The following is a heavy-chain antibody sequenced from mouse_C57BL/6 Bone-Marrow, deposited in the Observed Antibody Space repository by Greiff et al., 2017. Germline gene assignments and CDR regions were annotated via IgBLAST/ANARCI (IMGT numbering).Heavy chain of an antibody. V-gene: IGHV1-81*01. D-gene: IGHD4-1*01. CDR3: ARNWEGGFAY. CDR1: GYTFTSYG. J-gene: IGHJ3*01. CDR2: IYPRSGNT. Sequence: QVQLKQSGAELARPGASMKLSCKASGYTFTSYGISWVKQRTGQGLEWIGEIYPRSGNTYYNEKFKGKATLTADKSSSTAYMELRSLTSEDSAVYFCARNWEGGFAYWGQGTLVTVSA.